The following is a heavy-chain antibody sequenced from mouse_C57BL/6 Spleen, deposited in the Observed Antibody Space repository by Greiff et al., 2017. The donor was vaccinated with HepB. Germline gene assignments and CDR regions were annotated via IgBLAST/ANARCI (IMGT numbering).Heavy chain of an antibody. Sequence: QVQLKQPGAELVRPGSSVKLSCKASGYTFTSYWMHWVKQRPIQGLEWIGNIDPSDSETHYNQKFKDKATLTVDKSSSTAYMQLSSLTSEDSVVYYCARGMANWDYFDVWGTGTTVTVSS. J-gene: IGHJ1*03. D-gene: IGHD4-1*01. CDR3: ARGMANWDYFDV. CDR1: GYTFTSYW. V-gene: IGHV1-52*01. CDR2: IDPSDSET.